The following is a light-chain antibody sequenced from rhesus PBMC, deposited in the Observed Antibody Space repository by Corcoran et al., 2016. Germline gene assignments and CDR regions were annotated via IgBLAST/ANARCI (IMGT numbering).Light chain of an antibody. CDR3: QHNYGTPFT. CDR1: ENVKNH. J-gene: IGKJ3*01. V-gene: IGKV1-74*01. Sequence: DIQMTQSPSSLSASVGDRVTNTCRASENVKNHLNWYQQKPGKAPKLLIYKAATLQTGVPSRFSGSGSGTDYTFTINRLQSEDVAAYFCQHNYGTPFTFGPGTKLCIK. CDR2: KAA.